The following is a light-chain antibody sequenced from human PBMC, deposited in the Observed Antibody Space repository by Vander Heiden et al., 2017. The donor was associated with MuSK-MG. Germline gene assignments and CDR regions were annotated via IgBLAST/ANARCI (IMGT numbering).Light chain of an antibody. CDR1: SSDVDDYNY. CDR2: DVT. CDR3: SSYTSSSTPVV. J-gene: IGLJ2*01. Sequence: QSALTQPASVSGSLGQSITISCPGSSSDVDDYNYVSWYQQHPGTAPKLVIFDVTNRPSGVSDHFSGSKSGNTSSLTISGLQAEDEADYYCSSYTSSSTPVVFGGRTTLTVL. V-gene: IGLV2-14*03.